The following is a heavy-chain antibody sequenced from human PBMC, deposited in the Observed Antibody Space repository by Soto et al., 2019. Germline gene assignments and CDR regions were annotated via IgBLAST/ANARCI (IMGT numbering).Heavy chain of an antibody. V-gene: IGHV1-8*01. Sequence: QVQLVQSGAEVKKPGASVKVSCKASGYTFTSYDINWVRQATGQGLEWMGWMNPNSGKTGHAQKFKGRVTMTRNTSRSTAYMELSNLRSEDTAVYYCARTLYGDTVDYWGQGTLGTVSS. D-gene: IGHD4-17*01. J-gene: IGHJ4*02. CDR3: ARTLYGDTVDY. CDR2: MNPNSGKT. CDR1: GYTFTSYD.